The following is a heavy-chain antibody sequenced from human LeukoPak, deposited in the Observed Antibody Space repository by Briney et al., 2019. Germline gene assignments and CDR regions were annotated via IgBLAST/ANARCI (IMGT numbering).Heavy chain of an antibody. CDR1: GLTFSSYD. J-gene: IGHJ1*01. CDR2: ISSSGETI. CDR3: IPPAAGLRRTISTEYFQH. V-gene: IGHV3-48*03. D-gene: IGHD2-2*01. Sequence: GGSLRLSCAAAGLTFSSYDMYWVRQAPGKGLEWVAYISSSGETIYYAASVKGRFTISRDNANKSLYLRMNSLRVEDTAIYCCIPPAAGLRRTISTEYFQHWGQGALVTVSS.